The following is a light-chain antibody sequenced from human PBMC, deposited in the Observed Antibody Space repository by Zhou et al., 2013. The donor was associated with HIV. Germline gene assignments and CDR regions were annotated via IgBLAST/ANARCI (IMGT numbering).Light chain of an antibody. J-gene: IGKJ1*01. CDR1: QGLSNY. V-gene: IGKV1-27*01. Sequence: DTQMTQSPSTLSASVGDSVTITCRASQGLSNYLAWYQQKPGEVPKLLIYAASTLQPGVPSRFTGSGSDTHFTLTITSLQPEDVAVYYCQKYDSTPRTFGQGTKVEI. CDR2: AAS. CDR3: QKYDSTPRT.